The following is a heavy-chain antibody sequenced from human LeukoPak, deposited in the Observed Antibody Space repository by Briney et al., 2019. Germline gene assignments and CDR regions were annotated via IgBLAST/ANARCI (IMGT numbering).Heavy chain of an antibody. CDR2: KLYTGST. Sequence: SETLSLTCGVSGGSISGYYWTWIRQPPGKGLEWIGYKLYTGSTNCNPSLKSRVTISVDTSKNQFSLKLNSVTAADTAVYYCARIRGSSVQPFDPWGQGTLVTVSS. V-gene: IGHV4-59*08. J-gene: IGHJ5*02. CDR1: GGSISGYY. D-gene: IGHD6-19*01. CDR3: ARIRGSSVQPFDP.